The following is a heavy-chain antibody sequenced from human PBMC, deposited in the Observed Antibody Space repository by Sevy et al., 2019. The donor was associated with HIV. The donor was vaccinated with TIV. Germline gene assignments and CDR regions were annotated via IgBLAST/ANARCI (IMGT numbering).Heavy chain of an antibody. CDR2: ISTSSTYI. J-gene: IGHJ6*02. CDR3: ARGSCIGGSCHTGYHGMDV. D-gene: IGHD2-15*01. V-gene: IGHV3-21*06. CDR1: GFIFSGYN. Sequence: GGSLRLSCAASGFIFSGYNMHWVRQAPGKGLEWVSSISTSSTYIYQADSVKGRFTISRDNAQNSVYLQVNSLRVEDTALYYCARGSCIGGSCHTGYHGMDVWGQGTTVTVSS.